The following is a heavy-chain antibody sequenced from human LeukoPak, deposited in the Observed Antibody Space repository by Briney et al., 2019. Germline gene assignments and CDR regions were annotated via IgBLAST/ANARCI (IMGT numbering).Heavy chain of an antibody. Sequence: GGSLRLSCEASGLTLNRFDVSWVRQAPGKGLEWVSAISGSGGSTYYADSVKGRFTISRDNSKNTLYLQMNSLRAEDTAVYYCAKTLWYQLLYYFDYWGQGTLVTVSS. J-gene: IGHJ4*02. CDR2: ISGSGGST. D-gene: IGHD2-2*01. CDR1: GLTLNRFD. CDR3: AKTLWYQLLYYFDY. V-gene: IGHV3-23*01.